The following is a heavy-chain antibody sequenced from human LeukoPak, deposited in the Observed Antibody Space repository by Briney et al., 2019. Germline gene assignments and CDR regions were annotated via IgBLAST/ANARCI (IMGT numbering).Heavy chain of an antibody. J-gene: IGHJ3*02. D-gene: IGHD2-2*01. V-gene: IGHV1-69*13. CDR1: GGTFSSYA. Sequence: SVKVSFKASGGTFSSYAISWVRQAPGQGLEWMGGIIPIFGTANYAQKFQGRVTITADESTSTAYMELSSLRSEDTAVYYCASLGYCSSTSCYGEDDAFDIWGQGTMVTVSS. CDR2: IIPIFGTA. CDR3: ASLGYCSSTSCYGEDDAFDI.